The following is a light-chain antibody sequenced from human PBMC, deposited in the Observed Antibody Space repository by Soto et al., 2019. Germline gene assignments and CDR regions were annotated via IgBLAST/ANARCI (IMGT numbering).Light chain of an antibody. CDR3: QHTKTNNLPIT. Sequence: DIQMTQSPSSVSASVGDRVTITCRASQGISDWLAWYQQKPGAAPKLLIYSASNLQSGVPSRFSGSGFGTDVSLTISSLQPEDFATYYCQHTKTNNLPITFGQGTRLEIK. V-gene: IGKV1-12*01. J-gene: IGKJ5*01. CDR1: QGISDW. CDR2: SAS.